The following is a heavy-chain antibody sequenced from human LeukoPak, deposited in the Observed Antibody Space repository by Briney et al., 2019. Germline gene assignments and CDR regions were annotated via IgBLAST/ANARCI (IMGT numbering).Heavy chain of an antibody. J-gene: IGHJ3*02. CDR1: GYTFTSYA. CDR3: ARDLGGSGYYYGSAFDI. D-gene: IGHD3-22*01. CDR2: INTNTGNP. V-gene: IGHV7-4-1*02. Sequence: ASVKVSCKASGYTFTSYAMNWVRQAPGQGLEWMGWINTNTGNPTYAQGFTGRFVFSLDTSVSTAYLQISSLKAGDTAVYYCARDLGGSGYYYGSAFDIWGQGTMVTVSS.